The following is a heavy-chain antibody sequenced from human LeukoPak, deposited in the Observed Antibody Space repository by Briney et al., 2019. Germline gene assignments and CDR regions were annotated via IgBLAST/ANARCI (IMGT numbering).Heavy chain of an antibody. Sequence: ASVKVSCKASGYIFIGYYMHWVRQAPGQGLEWMGWINPNSGGTNYAQKFQGRVTMTRDTSINTAYMELSRLRSDDTAVYYCARRIQLWYAFDIWGQGTMVTVSS. CDR3: ARRIQLWYAFDI. CDR1: GYIFIGYY. J-gene: IGHJ3*02. D-gene: IGHD5-18*01. V-gene: IGHV1-2*02. CDR2: INPNSGGT.